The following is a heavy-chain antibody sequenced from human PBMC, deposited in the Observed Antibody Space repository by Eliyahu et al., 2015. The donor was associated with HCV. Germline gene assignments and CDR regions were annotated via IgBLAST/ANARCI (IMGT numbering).Heavy chain of an antibody. CDR2: IWYDGSNK. CDR1: GFXFSSCG. D-gene: IGHD4-17*01. J-gene: IGHJ3*02. V-gene: IGHV3-33*01. Sequence: QVQLVESGGGVVQPGRSLRLSCAASGFXFSSCGMPWVRQAPGKGLEWVAVIWYDGSNKYYADSVKGRFTISRDNSKNTLYLQMNSLRAEDTAVYYCARGSIGDYERRGAFDIWGQGTMVTVSS. CDR3: ARGSIGDYERRGAFDI.